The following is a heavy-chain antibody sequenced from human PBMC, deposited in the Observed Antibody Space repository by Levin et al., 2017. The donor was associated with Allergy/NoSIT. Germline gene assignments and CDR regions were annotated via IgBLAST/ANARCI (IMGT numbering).Heavy chain of an antibody. V-gene: IGHV6-1*01. Sequence: SETLSLTCAISGDSVASNSAAWNWIRKSPSRGLEWLGRTYYRSRWYNDYAVSVKSRMSINPDTSRNQFTLQLNSVTPEDTAVYYCARDRNYGDNTAAFDIWGQGTMVTVSS. J-gene: IGHJ3*02. CDR2: TYYRSRWYN. CDR1: GDSVASNSAA. CDR3: ARDRNYGDNTAAFDI. D-gene: IGHD4-23*01.